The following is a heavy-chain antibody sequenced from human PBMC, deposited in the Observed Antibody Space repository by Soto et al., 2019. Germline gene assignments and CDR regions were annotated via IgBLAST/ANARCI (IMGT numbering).Heavy chain of an antibody. CDR2: ISYDGSNK. D-gene: IGHD1-1*01. CDR1: GFTFSSYG. CDR3: AKLIGQLGGPTGKYFDY. V-gene: IGHV3-30*18. Sequence: QVQLVESGGGVVQPGRSLRLSCAASGFTFSSYGMHWVRQAPGKGLEWVAVISYDGSNKYYADSVKGRFTISRDNSKNTLYLQMHSLRAEDTAVYYCAKLIGQLGGPTGKYFDYWGQGTLVTVSS. J-gene: IGHJ4*02.